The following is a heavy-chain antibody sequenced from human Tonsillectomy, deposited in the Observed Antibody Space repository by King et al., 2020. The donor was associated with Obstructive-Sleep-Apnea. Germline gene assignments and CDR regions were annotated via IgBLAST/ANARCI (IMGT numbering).Heavy chain of an antibody. Sequence: VQLVESGAEVKKPGESLRISCKGSGYSFTSYWISWVRQMPGKGLEWMGRIDPSDSYINYSPSFQGHVTISADKSISTAYVQWGSLKASDTAMYYCARRYSSGWDNDFDYWGQGTLVTVSS. CDR3: ARRYSSGWDNDFDY. CDR2: IDPSDSYI. CDR1: GYSFTSYW. D-gene: IGHD6-19*01. J-gene: IGHJ4*02. V-gene: IGHV5-10-1*03.